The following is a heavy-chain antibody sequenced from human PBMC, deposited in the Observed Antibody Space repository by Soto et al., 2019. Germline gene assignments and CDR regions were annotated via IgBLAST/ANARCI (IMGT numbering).Heavy chain of an antibody. D-gene: IGHD5-12*01. CDR3: ARTYDDGYNYVYDY. V-gene: IGHV5-51*01. Sequence: EVQLVQSGAEVKKPGDPLRISGKGSGNSFTSTWIGWLRQMPGKGLGWMGIFYPGDSDTRYSPSFKGQVTISADKSISTAYLQWSSLKASDTAMYYCARTYDDGYNYVYDYWGQGTLVTVSS. CDR2: FYPGDSDT. J-gene: IGHJ4*02. CDR1: GNSFTSTW.